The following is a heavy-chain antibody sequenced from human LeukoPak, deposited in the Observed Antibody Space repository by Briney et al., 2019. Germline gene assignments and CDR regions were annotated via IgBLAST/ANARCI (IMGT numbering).Heavy chain of an antibody. CDR1: VCTFIIYA. J-gene: IGHJ5*02. Sequence: ASVTVSFTSSVCTFIIYAISWVRQAPGQGLEWMGSIIPIFGTANYAQTFQGRVTITADKSTSTAYMELSSLRSEDTAVYYCARGTRVLRFLEWSNWFDPWGQGTLVTVSS. CDR3: ARGTRVLRFLEWSNWFDP. V-gene: IGHV1-69*06. CDR2: IIPIFGTA. D-gene: IGHD3-3*01.